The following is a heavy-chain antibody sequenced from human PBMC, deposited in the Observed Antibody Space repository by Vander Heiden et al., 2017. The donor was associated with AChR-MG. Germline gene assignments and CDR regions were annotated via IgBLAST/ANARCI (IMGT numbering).Heavy chain of an antibody. D-gene: IGHD3-9*01. Sequence: QLQLQESGPGLVMPSETLSLTCSVSGGSIRSSNDYWGWIRQPPGKGREWIGTIYYRGSAYESPSLKSRATMSVDTIKNHFSLELTSVTAADTAVYYCASRRFGLVNRDDYWGQGTLVTVSS. V-gene: IGHV4-39*02. CDR2: IYYRGSA. J-gene: IGHJ4*02. CDR3: ASRRFGLVNRDDY. CDR1: GGSIRSSNDY.